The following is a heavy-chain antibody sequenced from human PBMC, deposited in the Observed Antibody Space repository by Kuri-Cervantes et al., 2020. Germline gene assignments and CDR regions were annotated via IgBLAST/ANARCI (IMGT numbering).Heavy chain of an antibody. Sequence: GGSLRLSCAASGSTFDDYAMHWVRQAPGKGLEWVSGISWNSGSIGYADSVKGRFTISRDNAKNSLYLQMNSLRAEDTAVYYCARSAMVRGVWIWDGMDVWGQGTTVTVSS. CDR1: GSTFDDYA. CDR3: ARSAMVRGVWIWDGMDV. CDR2: ISWNSGSI. V-gene: IGHV3-9*01. J-gene: IGHJ6*02. D-gene: IGHD3-10*01.